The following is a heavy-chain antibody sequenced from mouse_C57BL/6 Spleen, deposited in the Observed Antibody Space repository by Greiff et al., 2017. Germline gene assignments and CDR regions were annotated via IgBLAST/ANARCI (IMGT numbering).Heavy chain of an antibody. V-gene: IGHV1-15*01. CDR3: TKFGYYGSIYAMDY. Sequence: QVQLQQSGAELVRPGASVTLSCKASGYTFTDYEMHWVKQTPVHGLEWIGAIDPETGGTAYNQKFKGKAILTADKSSSTAYMELRSLTSEDSAVYYCTKFGYYGSIYAMDYWGQGTSVTVSS. CDR1: GYTFTDYE. D-gene: IGHD1-1*01. CDR2: IDPETGGT. J-gene: IGHJ4*01.